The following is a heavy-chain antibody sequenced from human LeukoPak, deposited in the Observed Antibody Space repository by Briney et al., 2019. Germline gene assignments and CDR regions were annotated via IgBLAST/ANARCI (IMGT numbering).Heavy chain of an antibody. CDR1: GFTFSDYY. V-gene: IGHV3-11*01. D-gene: IGHD4-17*01. J-gene: IGHJ3*02. CDR3: ARESAREGYGDYDDAFDI. CDR2: ISSSGSTI. Sequence: GGSLRLSCAASGFTFSDYYMSWIRQAPGKGLEWVSYISSSGSTIYYADSVKGRFTISRDNAKNSLYLQMNSLRAEDTAVYYCARESAREGYGDYDDAFDIWGQGTMVTVSS.